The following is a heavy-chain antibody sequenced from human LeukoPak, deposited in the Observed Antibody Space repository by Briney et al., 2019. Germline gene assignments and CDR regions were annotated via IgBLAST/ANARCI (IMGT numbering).Heavy chain of an antibody. V-gene: IGHV5-51*01. CDR1: GYRFSSYW. Sequence: GESLKISCKGSGYRFSSYWIAWVRQVPGKGLEWMGIIYPGDSDTRYSPSFQGQVTISADKSISTTYLQWSSLKASDTAMYYCARLGYCSGGSCYSRTHDAFDIWGQGTMVTVSS. J-gene: IGHJ3*02. D-gene: IGHD2-15*01. CDR3: ARLGYCSGGSCYSRTHDAFDI. CDR2: IYPGDSDT.